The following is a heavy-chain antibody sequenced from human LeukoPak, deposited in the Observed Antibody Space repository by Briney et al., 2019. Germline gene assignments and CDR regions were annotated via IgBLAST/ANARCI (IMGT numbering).Heavy chain of an antibody. D-gene: IGHD5-12*01. V-gene: IGHV5-51*01. CDR2: IYPDDSDT. Sequence: ESLKISCKGSGYIFTDYLIGWVRQMPGKGLEWMGIIYPDDSDTRYRPSFQGQVTISVDKSITTAYLQWTRLKASDTAMYYCARIRPLVDITTAPTRGYFDYWGQGTLVTVSS. CDR3: ARIRPLVDITTAPTRGYFDY. CDR1: GYIFTDYL. J-gene: IGHJ4*02.